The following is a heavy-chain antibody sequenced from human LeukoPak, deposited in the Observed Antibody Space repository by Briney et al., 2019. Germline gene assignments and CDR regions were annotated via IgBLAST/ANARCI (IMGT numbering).Heavy chain of an antibody. CDR1: GGSISSYY. Sequence: SETLSLTCTVSGGSISSYYWSWIRQPAGKGLEWIGRIYTSGSTNYNPSLESRVTMSVDTSKNQFSLKLSSVTAADTAVYYCARAAAVAGRGGVFDYWGQGTLVTVSS. J-gene: IGHJ4*02. CDR2: IYTSGST. CDR3: ARAAAVAGRGGVFDY. D-gene: IGHD6-19*01. V-gene: IGHV4-4*07.